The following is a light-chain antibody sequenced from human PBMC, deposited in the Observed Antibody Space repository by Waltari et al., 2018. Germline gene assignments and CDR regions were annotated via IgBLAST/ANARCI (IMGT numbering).Light chain of an antibody. J-gene: IGKJ2*01. CDR2: GSS. Sequence: EIVLTQSPGTLSLSPGERATLSCRASQSVSSSYLAWYQQKPGQAPRLLIYGSSTRATGSPDRFSGSGSGTDFTLTISRLEPEDFAVYYCHQYGSSPQTFGQGTKLEIK. CDR3: HQYGSSPQT. CDR1: QSVSSSY. V-gene: IGKV3-20*01.